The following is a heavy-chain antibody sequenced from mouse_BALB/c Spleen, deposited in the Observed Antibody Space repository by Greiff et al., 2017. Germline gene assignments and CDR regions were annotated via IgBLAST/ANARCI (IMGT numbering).Heavy chain of an antibody. CDR3: ARDRDFH. D-gene: IGHD3-3*01. Sequence: EVQGVESGGGLVQPGGSLKLSCAASGFTFSSYGMSWVRQTPDKRLELVATINSNGGSTYYPDSVKGRFTISRDNAKNTLYLQMSSLKSEDTAMYYCARDRDFHWGQGTLVTVSA. J-gene: IGHJ3*01. CDR2: INSNGGST. CDR1: GFTFSSYG. V-gene: IGHV5-6-3*01.